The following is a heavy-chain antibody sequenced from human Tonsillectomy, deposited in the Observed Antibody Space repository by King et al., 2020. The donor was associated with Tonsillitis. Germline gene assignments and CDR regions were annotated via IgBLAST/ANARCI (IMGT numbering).Heavy chain of an antibody. Sequence: QLVQSGAEVKKPGESLKISCQASGYSFTNYWIGWVREMPGKGLEWMGIIYPGDSDTRYNPSFQGQVTISADKSISTAYLQWSRLKASDTAIYYCARQGGYGGAVYFDSWGQGTLVTVSS. J-gene: IGHJ4*02. D-gene: IGHD4-23*01. V-gene: IGHV5-51*01. CDR3: ARQGGYGGAVYFDS. CDR2: IYPGDSDT. CDR1: GYSFTNYW.